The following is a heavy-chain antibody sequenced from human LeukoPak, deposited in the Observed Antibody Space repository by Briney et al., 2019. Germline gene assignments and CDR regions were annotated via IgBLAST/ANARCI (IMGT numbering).Heavy chain of an antibody. J-gene: IGHJ4*02. CDR3: AKDRGAPDY. CDR1: GFTFSSYG. Sequence: SGGSLSLSCAASGFTFSSYGMHGVRQAPDKGLEWVAVISYDGSNKYYADSVKGRFTISRDNSKNTLYLQMNSLRAEDTAVYYCAKDRGAPDYWGQGTLVTVSS. D-gene: IGHD3-10*01. CDR2: ISYDGSNK. V-gene: IGHV3-30*18.